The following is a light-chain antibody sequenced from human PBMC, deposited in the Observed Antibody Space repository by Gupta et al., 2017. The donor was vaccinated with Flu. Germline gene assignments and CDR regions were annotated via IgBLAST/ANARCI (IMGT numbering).Light chain of an antibody. CDR1: NIGGYV. Sequence: YVLTPPPSLPPAPGQTARISCGRNNIGGYVIHWYQQQPGPAPVLLVYDDGDRPSGVPERFSGSKSGTSATLTISGVEAEDEADYYCPAWDSSTDHYVFGTGTWVTVL. V-gene: IGLV3-21*02. CDR2: DDG. J-gene: IGLJ1*01. CDR3: PAWDSSTDHYV.